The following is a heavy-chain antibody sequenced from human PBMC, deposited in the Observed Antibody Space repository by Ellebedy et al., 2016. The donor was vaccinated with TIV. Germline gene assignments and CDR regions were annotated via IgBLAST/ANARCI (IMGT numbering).Heavy chain of an antibody. J-gene: IGHJ4*02. CDR3: VRIRIAAAGRSFDY. CDR1: GFTFNSFW. V-gene: IGHV3-74*01. D-gene: IGHD6-13*01. CDR2: INTDESTT. Sequence: PGGSLRLSCAASGFTFNSFWMHWVRQAPGKGLVWVSRINTDESTTNYADSVKGRFTISRDNAKNTLYLQMNSLRAEDTAVYYCVRIRIAAAGRSFDYWGQGTLVTVSS.